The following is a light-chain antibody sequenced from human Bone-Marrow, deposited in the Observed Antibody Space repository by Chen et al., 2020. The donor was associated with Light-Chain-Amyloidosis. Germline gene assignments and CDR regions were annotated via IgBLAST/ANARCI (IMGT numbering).Light chain of an antibody. CDR1: SGSIATNY. CDR2: EDD. Sequence: NFLLTQPHSVSESPGKTVIISCTRSSGSIATNYVQWYQQRPGSSPTTVIYEDDQRPSGVPDRFSGSIDRASNCTSITISGLKTEDEADYHCQSSQGSSPGVFGGGTELTVL. J-gene: IGLJ3*02. V-gene: IGLV6-57*01. CDR3: QSSQGSSPGV.